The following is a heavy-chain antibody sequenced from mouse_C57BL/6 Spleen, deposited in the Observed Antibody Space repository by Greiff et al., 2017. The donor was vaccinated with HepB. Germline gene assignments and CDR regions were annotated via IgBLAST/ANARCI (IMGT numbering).Heavy chain of an antibody. CDR3: TRKGPLRHFDY. V-gene: IGHV1-15*01. CDR1: GYTFTDYE. J-gene: IGHJ2*01. D-gene: IGHD1-2*01. CDR2: IDPETGGN. Sequence: VQLQQSGAELVRPGASVTLSCKASGYTFTDYEMHWVKQTPVHGLEWIGAIDPETGGNAYNQKFKGKAILTADKSSSTAYMELRSLTSEDSAVYYCTRKGPLRHFDYWGQGTTLTVSS.